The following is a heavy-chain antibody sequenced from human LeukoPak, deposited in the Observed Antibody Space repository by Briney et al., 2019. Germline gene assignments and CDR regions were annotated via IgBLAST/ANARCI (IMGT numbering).Heavy chain of an antibody. CDR1: GYTFTGYY. CDR3: ASQDIWFGEFPHY. Sequence: GASVKVSCKASGYTFTGYYMHWVRQAPGQGLEWMGWINPNSGGTNYAQKFQGRVTMTRDTSISTAYMELSRLRSDDTAVYYCASQDIWFGEFPHYWGQGTLVTVSS. CDR2: INPNSGGT. V-gene: IGHV1-2*02. J-gene: IGHJ4*02. D-gene: IGHD3-10*01.